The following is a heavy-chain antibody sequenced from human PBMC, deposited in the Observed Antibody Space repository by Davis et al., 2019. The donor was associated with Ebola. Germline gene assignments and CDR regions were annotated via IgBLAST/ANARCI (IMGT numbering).Heavy chain of an antibody. CDR3: ARALGGEDD. CDR2: IYRDERT. J-gene: IGHJ4*02. V-gene: IGHV3-53*01. CDR1: GLSASPNY. D-gene: IGHD3-16*01. Sequence: GESLKISCAASGLSASPNYMSWVRQAPGKGLEWVSVIYRDERTYYADSVKGRFTVSRDNSENMVYLQMSTLRAEDTAVYYCARALGGEDDWGQGTLVTVSS.